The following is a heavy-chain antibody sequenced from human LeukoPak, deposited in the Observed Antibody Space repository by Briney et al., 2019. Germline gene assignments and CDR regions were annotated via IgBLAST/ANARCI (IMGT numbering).Heavy chain of an antibody. Sequence: SETLSLTCTVSGGSISCGDYYWSWIRQPPGKGLEWIGYIYYSGSTYYNPSLKSRVTISVDTSKNQFSLKLSSVTAADTAVYYCARTPDTAMVEDYWGQGTLVTVSS. CDR3: ARTPDTAMVEDY. CDR1: GGSISCGDYY. D-gene: IGHD5-18*01. J-gene: IGHJ4*02. V-gene: IGHV4-30-4*01. CDR2: IYYSGST.